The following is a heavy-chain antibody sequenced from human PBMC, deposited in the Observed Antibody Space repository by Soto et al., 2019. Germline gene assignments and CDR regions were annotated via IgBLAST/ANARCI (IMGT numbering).Heavy chain of an antibody. J-gene: IGHJ6*04. CDR3: ATQDFSSWYALPDGVDV. CDR1: GFTFSSYA. Sequence: QVQLVESGGGVVQPGRSLRLSCAASGFTFSSYAMHWVRQAPGKGLEWVAVISYDGSNKYYADSVKGRFTISRDNSKNTLYLQMNSLIAEDTAVYYCATQDFSSWYALPDGVDVWGEGPTVTVSS. V-gene: IGHV3-30-3*01. CDR2: ISYDGSNK. D-gene: IGHD6-13*01.